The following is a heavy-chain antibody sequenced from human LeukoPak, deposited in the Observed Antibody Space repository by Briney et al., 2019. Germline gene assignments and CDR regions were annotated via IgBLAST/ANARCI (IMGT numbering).Heavy chain of an antibody. V-gene: IGHV1-2*02. CDR1: GYTFAGYY. CDR2: INPNSGGT. J-gene: IGHJ4*02. D-gene: IGHD6-19*01. Sequence: ASVKVSCKASGYTFAGYYMHWVRQAPGQGLEWMGWINPNSGGTNYAQKFQGRVTMTRDTSISTAYMELSRLRSDDTAVYYCARLAVAGMRGGYFDYWGQGTLVTVSS. CDR3: ARLAVAGMRGGYFDY.